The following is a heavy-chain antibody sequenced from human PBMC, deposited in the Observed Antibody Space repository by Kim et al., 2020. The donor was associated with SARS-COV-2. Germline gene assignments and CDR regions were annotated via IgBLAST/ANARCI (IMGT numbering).Heavy chain of an antibody. J-gene: IGHJ4*02. D-gene: IGHD3-22*01. CDR2: IKQDGSEK. Sequence: GGSLRLSCAASGFTFSSYWMSWVRQAPGKGLEWVANIKQDGSEKYYVDSVKGRFTISRDNAKNSLYLQMNSLRAEDTAVYYCARDVRYDSSGYYDIFRDYWGQETLVTVSS. CDR3: ARDVRYDSSGYYDIFRDY. CDR1: GFTFSSYW. V-gene: IGHV3-7*01.